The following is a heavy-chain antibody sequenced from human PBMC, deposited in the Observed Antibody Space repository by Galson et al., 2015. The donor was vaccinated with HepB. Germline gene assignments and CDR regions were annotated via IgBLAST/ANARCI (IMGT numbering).Heavy chain of an antibody. D-gene: IGHD3-9*01. Sequence: SLRLSCAASGFTFDDYGMSWVRQAPGKGLEWVSGINWNGGSTGYADSVKGRFTISRDNAKNSLYLQMNSLRAGDTAVYYCAREGSYYDILTGYYAARVWYYYMDVWGKGTTVTVSS. CDR3: AREGSYYDILTGYYAARVWYYYMDV. CDR1: GFTFDDYG. V-gene: IGHV3-20*04. CDR2: INWNGGST. J-gene: IGHJ6*03.